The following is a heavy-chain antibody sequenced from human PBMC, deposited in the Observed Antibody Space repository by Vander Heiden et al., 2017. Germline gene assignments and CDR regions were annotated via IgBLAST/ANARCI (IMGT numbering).Heavy chain of an antibody. CDR2: ISYDGSNK. V-gene: IGHV3-30*18. D-gene: IGHD6-13*01. CDR1: RFTFSSYG. CDR3: AKVSLTYSSSWSPFDY. J-gene: IGHJ4*02. Sequence: QVQLVESGGGVVQPGRSLRLSCAASRFTFSSYGMHWVRQAPGKGLEWVAVISYDGSNKYYADSVKGRFTISRDNSKNTLYLQMNSLRAEDTAVYYCAKVSLTYSSSWSPFDYWGQGTLVTVSS.